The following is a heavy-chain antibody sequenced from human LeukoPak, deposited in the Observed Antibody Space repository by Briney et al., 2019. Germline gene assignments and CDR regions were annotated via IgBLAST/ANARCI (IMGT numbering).Heavy chain of an antibody. CDR2: IYYSGST. CDR3: ARVQNLYYYYGMDV. V-gene: IGHV4-59*01. Sequence: PSETLSLTCTVSGGSISSYYWSWIRQPPGKGLEWIGYIYYSGSTNYNPSLNSLVTISVDTSKNHFSLKLSSVTAADTEVYYCARVQNLYYYYGMDVWGQGTTVTVSS. D-gene: IGHD1-14*01. CDR1: GGSISSYY. J-gene: IGHJ6*02.